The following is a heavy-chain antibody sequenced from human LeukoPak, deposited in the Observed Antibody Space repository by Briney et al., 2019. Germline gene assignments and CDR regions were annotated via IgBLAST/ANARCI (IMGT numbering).Heavy chain of an antibody. CDR2: ISYDGSNE. V-gene: IGHV3-30-3*01. D-gene: IGHD2-2*01. J-gene: IGHJ3*02. Sequence: PGGSLRLSCAASGFTFSSYAMHWVRQAPGKGLEWVAVISYDGSNEYYADSVKGRFTISRDNSKNTLYLQMNSLRAEDTAVYYCARADVVPAAADAFDIWGQGTMVTVSS. CDR3: ARADVVPAAADAFDI. CDR1: GFTFSSYA.